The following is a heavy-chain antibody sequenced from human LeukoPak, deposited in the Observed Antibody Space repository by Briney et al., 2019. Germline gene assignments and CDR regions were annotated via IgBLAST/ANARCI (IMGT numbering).Heavy chain of an antibody. V-gene: IGHV3-21*01. CDR2: ISSSRRYI. Sequence: PGWALSLSRAASGCTFSSYSMNGVRQAPWRGREGVSSISSSRRYIYYAYSLKGRFTISIDNAKNALYLQMNSLTADGTAVYYCARKFRDGTTSRVFDYWGQGTLVTVSS. D-gene: IGHD1-7*01. CDR3: ARKFRDGTTSRVFDY. J-gene: IGHJ4*02. CDR1: GCTFSSYS.